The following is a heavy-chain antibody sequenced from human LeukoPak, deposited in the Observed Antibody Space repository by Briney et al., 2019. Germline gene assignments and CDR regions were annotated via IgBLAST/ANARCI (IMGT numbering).Heavy chain of an antibody. CDR1: GFTVSSNS. Sequence: GVSLRLSCAASGFTVSSNSMSWVRQAPGKELEWVSVIYSGGTTYYADSVKGRFTIFKDNSKNTLYLQMNSLRAEDTAVYYCARDLYVDIVAPSGMDVWGQGTTVTVSS. CDR2: IYSGGTT. V-gene: IGHV3-66*01. D-gene: IGHD5-12*01. CDR3: ARDLYVDIVAPSGMDV. J-gene: IGHJ6*02.